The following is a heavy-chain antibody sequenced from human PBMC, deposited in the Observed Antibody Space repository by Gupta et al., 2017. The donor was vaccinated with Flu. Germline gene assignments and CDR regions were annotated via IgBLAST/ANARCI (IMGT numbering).Heavy chain of an antibody. J-gene: IGHJ5*02. CDR3: ARVSIGSYWFDP. CDR1: GFTFSSYW. V-gene: IGHV3-74*01. CDR2: INSDGSIT. D-gene: IGHD2-15*01. Sequence: EVQLVESGGGLVKPGGSLRLSCSASGFTFSSYWMHWVRQAPGKGLVWVSRINSDGSITSYADFVKGRFTISRDNAKNTLYLQMNRLRAEDTAVYYCARVSIGSYWFDPWGQGTLVTVSS.